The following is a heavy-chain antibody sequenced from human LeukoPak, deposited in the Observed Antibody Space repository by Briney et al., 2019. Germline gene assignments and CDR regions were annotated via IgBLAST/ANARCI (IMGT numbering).Heavy chain of an antibody. CDR3: ARAGSQWLRLRRNFDY. J-gene: IGHJ4*02. D-gene: IGHD5-12*01. V-gene: IGHV4-59*12. CDR2: IYYSGST. CDR1: GDSISSYY. Sequence: SETLSLTCTVSGDSISSYYWSWLRQPPGKGLEWIGYIYYSGSTNYNPSLKSRVTISVDTSKNQFSLKLSSVTAADTAVYYCARAGSQWLRLRRNFDYWGQGTLVTVSS.